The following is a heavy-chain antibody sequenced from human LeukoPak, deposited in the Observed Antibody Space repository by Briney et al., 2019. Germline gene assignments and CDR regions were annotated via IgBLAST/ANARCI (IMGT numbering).Heavy chain of an antibody. D-gene: IGHD3-9*01. V-gene: IGHV4-30-2*01. CDR3: ARESYDILTGYYSYYFDY. CDR2: IYHSGST. CDR1: GGSISSGGYY. Sequence: SETLSLTCTVSGGSISSGGYYWSWIRQPPGKGLEWIGYIYHSGSTYYNPSLKSRVTISVDRSKNQFSLKLSSVTAADTAVYYCARESYDILTGYYSYYFDYWGQGTLATVSS. J-gene: IGHJ4*02.